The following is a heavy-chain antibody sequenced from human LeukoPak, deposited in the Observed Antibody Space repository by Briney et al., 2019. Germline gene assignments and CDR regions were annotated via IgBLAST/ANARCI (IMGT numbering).Heavy chain of an antibody. Sequence: GGSLRLSCAASGFTFSTSAMNWVRQAPGKGLEWVSAISGGGGSTYYADSVKGRFTISRDNSKNTLYLQMNSLRAEDTAIYYCAKDNPMYSSSSDFWGQGTLVTVSS. CDR2: ISGGGGST. CDR3: AKDNPMYSSSSDF. V-gene: IGHV3-23*01. CDR1: GFTFSTSA. D-gene: IGHD6-6*01. J-gene: IGHJ4*02.